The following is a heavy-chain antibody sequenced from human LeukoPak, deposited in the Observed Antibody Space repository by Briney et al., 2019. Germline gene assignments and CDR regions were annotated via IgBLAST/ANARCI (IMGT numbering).Heavy chain of an antibody. V-gene: IGHV4-34*01. Sequence: SETLSLTCAVYGGSFSGYYWSWIRQPPRKGLEWIGEINHSGSTNYNPSLKSRVTISVDTSKNQFSLKLSSVTAADTAVYYCASGGTTVTPFWGQGTLVTVSS. CDR1: GGSFSGYY. CDR2: INHSGST. CDR3: ASGGTTVTPF. J-gene: IGHJ4*02. D-gene: IGHD4-17*01.